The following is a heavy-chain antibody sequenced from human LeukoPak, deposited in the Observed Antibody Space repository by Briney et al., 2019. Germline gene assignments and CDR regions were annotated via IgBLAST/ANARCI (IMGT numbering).Heavy chain of an antibody. Sequence: GGSLRLSCAASGFTFSSYAMSWVRQAPGKGLGWVSAISGSGGSTYYADSVKGRFTISRDNSKNTLYLQMNSLRAEDTAVYYCATRGIAVAGYFDYWGQGTLVTVSS. CDR2: ISGSGGST. V-gene: IGHV3-23*01. J-gene: IGHJ4*02. CDR1: GFTFSSYA. D-gene: IGHD6-19*01. CDR3: ATRGIAVAGYFDY.